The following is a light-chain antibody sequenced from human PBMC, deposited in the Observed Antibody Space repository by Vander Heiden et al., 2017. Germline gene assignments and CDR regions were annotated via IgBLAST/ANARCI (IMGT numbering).Light chain of an antibody. Sequence: EIVLTQSPGTLSLSPGERGTLSCRASQSVSSSYLAWYQQKPGQPPRLLSYGAASRATGIPDRCSGSGSGTDFTLTISRLEPEDFAVYYCQQYGSSPLTFGGGTKVEIK. CDR3: QQYGSSPLT. CDR2: GAA. V-gene: IGKV3-20*01. J-gene: IGKJ4*01. CDR1: QSVSSSY.